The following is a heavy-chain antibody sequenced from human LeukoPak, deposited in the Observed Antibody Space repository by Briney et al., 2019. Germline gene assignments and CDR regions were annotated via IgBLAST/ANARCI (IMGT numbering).Heavy chain of an antibody. Sequence: GGSLRLSCAASTFTFSNAWMSWVRQAPGKGLEWVGRIKSKSDGGTTDYAAPVKGRFTISRGDSKNTLYLQMNSPKTEDTAVYYCTTAPRGYCSGGSCSYAFDIWGQGTMVTVSS. CDR2: IKSKSDGGTT. V-gene: IGHV3-15*01. CDR1: TFTFSNAW. CDR3: TTAPRGYCSGGSCSYAFDI. J-gene: IGHJ3*02. D-gene: IGHD2-15*01.